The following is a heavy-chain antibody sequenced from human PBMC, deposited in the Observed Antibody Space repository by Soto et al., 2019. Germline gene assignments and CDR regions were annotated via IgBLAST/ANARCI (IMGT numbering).Heavy chain of an antibody. CDR3: AGDLVDCAFGEVCRYYGMDV. V-gene: IGHV4-30-4*01. Sequence: ASETLSLTCSVSGGSIKSGDHYWSWIRQPPGKGLEWIGYIYYSGSTYYNPSLKSRVIISVDTSKNQFSLNLTSLTAADTAVYFCAGDLVDCAFGEVCRYYGMDVWGQGTTVTVSS. CDR2: IYYSGST. CDR1: GGSIKSGDHY. J-gene: IGHJ6*02. D-gene: IGHD3-3*01.